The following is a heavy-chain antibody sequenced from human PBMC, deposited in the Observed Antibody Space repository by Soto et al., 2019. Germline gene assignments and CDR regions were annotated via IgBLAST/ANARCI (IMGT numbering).Heavy chain of an antibody. CDR3: ARDSVSQGLDY. J-gene: IGHJ4*02. V-gene: IGHV4-31*03. CDR1: GGSISSGGYY. Sequence: SETLSLTCTVSGGSISSGGYYWSWIRQHPGKGLEWIGYIYYSGSTYYNPSLKSRVTISVDTSKNQFSLKLSSVTAADTAVYYCARDSVSQGLDYWGQGTLVTVSS. CDR2: IYYSGST.